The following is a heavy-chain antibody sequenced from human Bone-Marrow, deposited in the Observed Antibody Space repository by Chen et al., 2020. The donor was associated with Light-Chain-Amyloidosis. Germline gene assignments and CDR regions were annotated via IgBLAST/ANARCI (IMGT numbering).Heavy chain of an antibody. CDR3: ARRRDGYNFDY. CDR1: GYTFPNYW. J-gene: IGHJ4*02. Sequence: DVQLEQSGPEVKKPGESLKISCKGSGYTFPNYWIGWVRQMPGKGLEWMGVIYPDDSDARYSPSFEGQVTISADKSIPTAYLQWRSLKASDTAMYYWARRRDGYNFDYWGQGTLVTGSS. D-gene: IGHD5-12*01. CDR2: IYPDDSDA. V-gene: IGHV5-51*01.